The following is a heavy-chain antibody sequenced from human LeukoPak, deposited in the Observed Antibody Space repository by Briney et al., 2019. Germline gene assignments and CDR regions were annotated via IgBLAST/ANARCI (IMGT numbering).Heavy chain of an antibody. CDR3: ARGGPAYSRDYYDSNGEYTD. CDR1: GFTFSSYW. Sequence: GGPLRLSCAASGFTFSSYWMHWVRQAPGKGLVWVSRINSDGSSTSYADSVKGRFTISRDNAKNTLYLQMNSLRAEDTAVYYCARGGPAYSRDYYDSNGEYTDWGQGTLVTVSS. D-gene: IGHD3-22*01. J-gene: IGHJ4*02. CDR2: INSDGSST. V-gene: IGHV3-74*01.